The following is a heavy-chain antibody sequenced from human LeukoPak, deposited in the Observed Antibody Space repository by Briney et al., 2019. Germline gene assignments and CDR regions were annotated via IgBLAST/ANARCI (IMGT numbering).Heavy chain of an antibody. J-gene: IGHJ4*02. V-gene: IGHV4-61*08. CDR3: ARDQEGFDY. CDR2: IFYSGST. Sequence: SETLSLTCTVSGGSVSGDGYYWSWIRQSPGKGLESIGYIFYSGSTNYNPSLKSRVTISVDTSNNQFSLKLSSVTAEDTAVYYCARDQEGFDYWGQGTLVTVSS. CDR1: GGSVSGDGYY.